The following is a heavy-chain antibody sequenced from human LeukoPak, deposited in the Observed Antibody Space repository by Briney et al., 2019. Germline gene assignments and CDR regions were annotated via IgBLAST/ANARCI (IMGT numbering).Heavy chain of an antibody. J-gene: IGHJ4*02. Sequence: NTSETLSLTCAVYGGSFSGYYWSWIRQPPGKGLEWIGEINHSGSTNYNPSLKSRVTISVDTSKNQFSLKLSSVTAADTAGYYCARGGRKWRKLLWFGELGPRDYWGQGTLVTVSS. D-gene: IGHD3-10*01. V-gene: IGHV4-34*01. CDR1: GGSFSGYY. CDR2: INHSGST. CDR3: ARGGRKWRKLLWFGELGPRDY.